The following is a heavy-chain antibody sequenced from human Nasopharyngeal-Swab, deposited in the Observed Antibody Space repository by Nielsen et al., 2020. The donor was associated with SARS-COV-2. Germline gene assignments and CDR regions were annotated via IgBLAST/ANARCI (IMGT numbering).Heavy chain of an antibody. V-gene: IGHV1-69*05. CDR2: IIPIFGTA. D-gene: IGHD2-8*01. Sequence: WVRQAPGQGLEWMGGIIPIFGTANYAQKFQGRVTITRDTSASTAYMELSSLRSEDTAVYYCARMVYAHHFDYWGQGTLVTVSS. J-gene: IGHJ4*02. CDR3: ARMVYAHHFDY.